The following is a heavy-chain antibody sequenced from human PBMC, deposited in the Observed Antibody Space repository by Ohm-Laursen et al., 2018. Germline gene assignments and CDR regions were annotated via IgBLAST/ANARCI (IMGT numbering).Heavy chain of an antibody. D-gene: IGHD6-19*01. CDR3: ARENPRLVSRSRSAIDY. CDR1: GGSISSYY. V-gene: IGHV4-4*07. CDR2: IYTSGST. Sequence: SETLSLTCTVSGGSISSYYWSWIRQPAGKGLEWIGRIYTSGSTNYNPSLKSRVTMSVDTSKNQFSLKLSSVTAADTAVYYCARENPRLVSRSRSAIDYWGQGTLVTVSS. J-gene: IGHJ4*02.